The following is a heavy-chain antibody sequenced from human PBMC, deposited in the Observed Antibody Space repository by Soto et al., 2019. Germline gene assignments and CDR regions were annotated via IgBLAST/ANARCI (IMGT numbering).Heavy chain of an antibody. D-gene: IGHD2-2*02. V-gene: IGHV3-33*01. Sequence: GSLRLSCAASGFTFSSYGMHWVRQAPGKGLEWVAVIWYDGSNKYYADSVKGRFTISRDNSKNTLYLQMNSLRAEDTAVYYCARVYCSSTSCYIGYYYYGMDVWGQGTTVTVSS. CDR3: ARVYCSSTSCYIGYYYYGMDV. J-gene: IGHJ6*02. CDR2: IWYDGSNK. CDR1: GFTFSSYG.